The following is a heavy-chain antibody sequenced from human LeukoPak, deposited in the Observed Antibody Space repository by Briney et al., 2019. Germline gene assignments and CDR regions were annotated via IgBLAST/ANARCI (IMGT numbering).Heavy chain of an antibody. CDR3: VRNGWYSVDY. CDR2: IYYSGST. D-gene: IGHD6-19*01. CDR1: GGSISSYY. Sequence: SETLSLTCTVSGGSISSYYWSWIRQPPGKGLEWIGYIYYSGSTNYNPSLKSRVTISVDTSKNQFSLKLSSVTAADTAVYYCVRNGWYSVDYWGQGTLVTVSS. V-gene: IGHV4-59*12. J-gene: IGHJ4*02.